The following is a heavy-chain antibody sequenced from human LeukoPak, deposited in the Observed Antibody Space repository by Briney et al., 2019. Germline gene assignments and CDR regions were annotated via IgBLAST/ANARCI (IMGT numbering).Heavy chain of an antibody. Sequence: SETLSLTCTVSAGSISNYYWSWIRQPPGKGLEWIGYISYSGSTNYNPSLKSRVTISVDTSKNQFSLKLSSVTAADTAVYYCARLGPAAGTSFDYWGQGILVTVSS. CDR3: ARLGPAAGTSFDY. V-gene: IGHV4-59*08. J-gene: IGHJ4*02. CDR1: AGSISNYY. D-gene: IGHD6-13*01. CDR2: ISYSGST.